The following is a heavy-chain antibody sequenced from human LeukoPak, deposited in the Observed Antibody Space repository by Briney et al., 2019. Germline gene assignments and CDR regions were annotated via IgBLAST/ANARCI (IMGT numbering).Heavy chain of an antibody. Sequence: ASVKVSCKASGYTFTSYGMNWVRQATGQGLEWMGWMNPNSGSTSYAQKFQGRVTMTRDMSTSTVYMELSSLRSEDTAVYYCAGRAQDYFDYWGQGTLVTVSS. CDR2: MNPNSGST. CDR3: AGRAQDYFDY. J-gene: IGHJ4*02. D-gene: IGHD1-26*01. CDR1: GYTFTSYG. V-gene: IGHV1-8*01.